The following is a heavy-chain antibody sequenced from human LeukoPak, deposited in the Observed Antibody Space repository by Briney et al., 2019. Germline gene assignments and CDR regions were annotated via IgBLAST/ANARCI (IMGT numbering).Heavy chain of an antibody. J-gene: IGHJ4*02. D-gene: IGHD1-26*01. CDR1: GGSIRNSSFY. CDR3: ARGQGGSYYVDY. CDR2: INHSGGT. Sequence: SETLSLTCAVSGGSIRNSSFYWGWIRQPPGKGLEWIGEINHSGGTNYNPSLKSRVTISVDTSKNQFSLKLSSVTAADTAVYYCARGQGGSYYVDYWGQGTLVTVSS. V-gene: IGHV4-39*07.